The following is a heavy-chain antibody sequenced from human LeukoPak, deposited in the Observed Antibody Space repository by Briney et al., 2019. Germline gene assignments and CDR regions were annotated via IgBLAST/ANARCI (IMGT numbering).Heavy chain of an antibody. CDR2: IYYSGST. V-gene: IGHV4-59*08. CDR3: ARHLRYFDWFGYFDY. CDR1: GGSISSYY. D-gene: IGHD3-9*01. Sequence: KSSETLSLTCTVSGGSISSYYWSWIRQPPGKGLEWIGYIYYSGSTNYNPSLKSRVTISVDTSKNQFSLKLSSVTAADTAVYYCARHLRYFDWFGYFDYWGQGTLVTVSS. J-gene: IGHJ4*02.